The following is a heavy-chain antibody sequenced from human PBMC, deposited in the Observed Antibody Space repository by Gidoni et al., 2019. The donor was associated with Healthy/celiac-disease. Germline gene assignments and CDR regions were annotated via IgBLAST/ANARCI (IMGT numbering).Heavy chain of an antibody. V-gene: IGHV3-7*01. CDR3: AREARLGRVQDYYYGMDV. Sequence: VQLVVSGGGLVQPGGSLSLSCAAFGLTLSSYSRSWVRQAPGKGLEWVANIKQDVSKEYYVDSGKGRFIISRDNAKNSLYLQMNSLRAEDTAVYYCAREARLGRVQDYYYGMDVWGQGTTVTVSS. J-gene: IGHJ6*02. CDR2: IKQDVSKE. CDR1: GLTLSSYS. D-gene: IGHD1-26*01.